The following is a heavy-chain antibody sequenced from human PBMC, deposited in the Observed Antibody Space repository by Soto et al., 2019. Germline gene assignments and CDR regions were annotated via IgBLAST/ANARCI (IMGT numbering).Heavy chain of an antibody. J-gene: IGHJ4*02. CDR3: ARERWLPTSGFDY. CDR1: GFTFSSYA. V-gene: IGHV3-30-3*01. D-gene: IGHD3-22*01. CDR2: ISYDGSNK. Sequence: QVQLVESGGGVVQPGRSLRLSCAASGFTFSSYAMHWVRQAPGKGMEWVAVISYDGSNKYYADSVKGRFPISRDNSKNTLYLQMNRLRAEDTAVYYCARERWLPTSGFDYWGQGTLVNDSS.